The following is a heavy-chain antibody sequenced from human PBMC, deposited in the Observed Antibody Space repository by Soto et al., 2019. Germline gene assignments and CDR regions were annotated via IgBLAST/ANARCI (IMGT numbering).Heavy chain of an antibody. Sequence: GESLKISCAASGFTFSSYAMSWVRQAPGKGLEWVSAISGSGGSTYYADSVKGRFTISRDNSKNTLYLQMNSLRAEDTAVYYCAKAAYYDILTGYYVTPNPFDYWGQGTLVTVSS. CDR2: ISGSGGST. V-gene: IGHV3-23*01. CDR1: GFTFSSYA. J-gene: IGHJ4*02. D-gene: IGHD3-9*01. CDR3: AKAAYYDILTGYYVTPNPFDY.